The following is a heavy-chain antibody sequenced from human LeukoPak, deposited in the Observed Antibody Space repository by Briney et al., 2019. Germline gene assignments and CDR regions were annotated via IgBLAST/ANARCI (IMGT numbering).Heavy chain of an antibody. CDR2: IYHSGST. V-gene: IGHV4-30-2*01. J-gene: IGHJ5*02. CDR1: GGSISSGGYS. D-gene: IGHD3-10*01. Sequence: PSQTLSLTCAVSGGSISSGGYSWSWIRQPPGKGLEWIGYIYHSGSTYYNPSLKSRVTISVDRSKNQFSLKLSSVTAADTAVYCCARGITMVRGVDFNWFDPWGQGTLVTVSS. CDR3: ARGITMVRGVDFNWFDP.